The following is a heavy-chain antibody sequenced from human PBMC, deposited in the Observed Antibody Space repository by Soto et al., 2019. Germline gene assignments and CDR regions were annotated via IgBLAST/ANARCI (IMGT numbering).Heavy chain of an antibody. Sequence: SETLSLTCVGSNFSISSGYYWGWIRQSPGKGLEWIASIYRSGTTSYNPSLKSRVTISVDPSKNQFSLMLTAVTAADTAVYYCARTHSGSYYSVFNYWGRGSLVTVSS. V-gene: IGHV4-38-2*01. CDR1: NFSISSGYY. CDR3: ARTHSGSYYSVFNY. J-gene: IGHJ4*02. CDR2: IYRSGTT. D-gene: IGHD1-26*01.